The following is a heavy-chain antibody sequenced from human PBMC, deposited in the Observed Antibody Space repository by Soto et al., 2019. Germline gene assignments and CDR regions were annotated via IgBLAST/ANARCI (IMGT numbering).Heavy chain of an antibody. J-gene: IGHJ4*02. CDR1: GFTFSSYA. D-gene: IGHD6-19*01. CDR2: ISGSGGST. V-gene: IGHV3-23*01. CDR3: AKGTKNWYSSGCHDY. Sequence: GGSLRLSCAASGFTFSSYAMSWVRQAPGKGLEWVSAISGSGGSTYYADSVKGRFTISRDNSKNTLYLQMNSLRAEDTAVYYCAKGTKNWYSSGCHDYWGQGTLVTVSS.